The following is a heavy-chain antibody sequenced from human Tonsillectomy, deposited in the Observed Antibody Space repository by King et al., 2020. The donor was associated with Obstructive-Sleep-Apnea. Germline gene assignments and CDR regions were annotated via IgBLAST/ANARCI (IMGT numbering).Heavy chain of an antibody. CDR1: GGSFSGYF. CDR3: AKGAGSFDP. CDR2: INLGGNT. V-gene: IGHV4-34*01. Sequence: QVQLQQWGAGLLKPSETLSLTCAVYGGSFSGYFWSWIRQRPGKGLEWIGEINLGGNTNYNPSLKSRVTISIDTTKNQFSLKLTSVTAADTAVYYCAKGAGSFDPWGQGSLVTVSS. D-gene: IGHD2-15*01. J-gene: IGHJ5*02.